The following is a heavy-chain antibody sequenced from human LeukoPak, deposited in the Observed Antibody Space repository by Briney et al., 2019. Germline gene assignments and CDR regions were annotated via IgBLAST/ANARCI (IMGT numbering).Heavy chain of an antibody. D-gene: IGHD3-22*01. V-gene: IGHV4-61*01. Sequence: SETLPLTCTVSVGSVSSGSCYWSWLPQPPGKGLEWIGYICYSGSTNYPRSLKSRVTISVETSKNQFTLKLSSVTAADTAVYYCARNAYYYDSSGIDYWGQGTLVTVSS. CDR2: ICYSGST. CDR3: ARNAYYYDSSGIDY. J-gene: IGHJ4*02. CDR1: VGSVSSGSCY.